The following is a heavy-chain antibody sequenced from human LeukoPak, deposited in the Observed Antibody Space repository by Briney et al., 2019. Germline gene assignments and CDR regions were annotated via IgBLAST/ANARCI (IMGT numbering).Heavy chain of an antibody. CDR3: ARVGGYSGYDSPLGIYFDY. Sequence: PGGSLRLSCAASGFTFSDYYMSWIRQAPGKGLEWVSYISSSSSYTNYADSVKGRFTISRDNAKNSLYLQMNSLRAEDTAVYYCARVGGYSGYDSPLGIYFDYWGQGTLVTVSP. D-gene: IGHD5-12*01. CDR2: ISSSSSYT. V-gene: IGHV3-11*06. CDR1: GFTFSDYY. J-gene: IGHJ4*02.